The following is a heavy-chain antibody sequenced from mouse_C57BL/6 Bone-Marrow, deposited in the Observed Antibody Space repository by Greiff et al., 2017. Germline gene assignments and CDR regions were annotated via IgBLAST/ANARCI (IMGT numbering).Heavy chain of an antibody. V-gene: IGHV1-55*01. D-gene: IGHD2-3*01. Sequence: QVQLQQPGAELVKPGASVKMSCKASGYTFTSYWITWVKQRPGQGLEWIGGIYPGSGSTNYNEKFKSKATLTVDTSSSAAYMQLSSLTSEDSAVYYCARSWGVRWFFAYWGQGTLVTVSA. CDR2: IYPGSGST. CDR3: ARSWGVRWFFAY. CDR1: GYTFTSYW. J-gene: IGHJ3*01.